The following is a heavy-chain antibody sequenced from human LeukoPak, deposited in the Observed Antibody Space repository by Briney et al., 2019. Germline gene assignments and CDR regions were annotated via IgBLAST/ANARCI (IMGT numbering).Heavy chain of an antibody. V-gene: IGHV3-23*01. Sequence: GGSLRLSCAASGFIFSSYAMSWARPAPGKGLEGVSAISGSGGSTHYADSVKGRFTISRDNSKNTLYLQMNSLRAEDTAVYYCAKVSQQLSASYYYYGMDVWGQGTTVTVSS. D-gene: IGHD6-13*01. CDR2: ISGSGGST. J-gene: IGHJ6*02. CDR3: AKVSQQLSASYYYYGMDV. CDR1: GFIFSSYA.